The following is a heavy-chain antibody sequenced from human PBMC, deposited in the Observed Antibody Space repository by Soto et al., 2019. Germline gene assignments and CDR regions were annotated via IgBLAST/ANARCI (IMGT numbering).Heavy chain of an antibody. D-gene: IGHD3-3*01. V-gene: IGHV5-10-1*01. J-gene: IGHJ6*02. Sequence: PGESLKTSCKGSGYSFAGYWITWVRQKPGKGLEWMGRIDPRDSQTYYSPSFRGHVTISADKSISTAYLQWSSLKASDTAMYYCARLVTIGNYYYYYGMDVWGQGTTVTVSS. CDR1: GYSFAGYW. CDR2: IDPRDSQT. CDR3: ARLVTIGNYYYYYGMDV.